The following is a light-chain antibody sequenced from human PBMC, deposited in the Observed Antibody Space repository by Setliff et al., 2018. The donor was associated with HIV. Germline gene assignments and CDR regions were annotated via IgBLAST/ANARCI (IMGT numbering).Light chain of an antibody. CDR1: SNDVGGYDY. J-gene: IGLJ1*01. CDR3: SSYTTSSILD. CDR2: EVT. Sequence: QSVLAQPPSASGSPGQSVTISCTGTSNDVGGYDYVSWYQQHPGKAPKLMIYEVTKRPSGVPDRFSGSKSGNTASLTVSGLQADDEADYYCSSYTTSSILDFGTGTKVTVL. V-gene: IGLV2-8*01.